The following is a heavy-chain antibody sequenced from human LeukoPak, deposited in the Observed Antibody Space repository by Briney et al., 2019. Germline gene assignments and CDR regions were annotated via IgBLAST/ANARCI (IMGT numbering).Heavy chain of an antibody. CDR3: ARDPPRGAFDI. Sequence: SQTLSLTCTVSGGSISSGDYYWSWIRQPPGKGLEWIGYIFYSGNTNYNPSLKSRVTISVDTSKNQFSLKLSSVTAADTAVYYCARDPPRGAFDIWGQGTMVTVSS. CDR2: IFYSGNT. CDR1: GGSISSGDYY. V-gene: IGHV4-61*08. J-gene: IGHJ3*02.